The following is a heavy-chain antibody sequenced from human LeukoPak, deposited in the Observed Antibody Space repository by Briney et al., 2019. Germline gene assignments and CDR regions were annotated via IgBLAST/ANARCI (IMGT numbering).Heavy chain of an antibody. Sequence: GGSLRLSCAASGFTFSSYWMSWVRQAPGKGLKWVANIKQDGSEKYYVDSVKGRFTISRDNAKNSLYLQMNSLRAEDTAVYYCARESYEPMTTRLYYFDYWGQGTLVTVSS. CDR3: ARESYEPMTTRLYYFDY. V-gene: IGHV3-7*01. CDR1: GFTFSSYW. CDR2: IKQDGSEK. D-gene: IGHD4-17*01. J-gene: IGHJ4*02.